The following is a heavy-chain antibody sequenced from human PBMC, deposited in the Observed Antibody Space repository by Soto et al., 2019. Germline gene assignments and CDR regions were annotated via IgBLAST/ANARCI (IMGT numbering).Heavy chain of an antibody. J-gene: IGHJ6*02. Sequence: SGPTLVNPTETLTLTCTVSGFSLSNARMGVSWIRQPPGKALEWLAHIFSNDEKSYSTSLKSRLTISKDTSKSQVVLTMTNMDPVDTATYYCARMDVTTYYYGMDVWGQGTTVTVSS. CDR2: IFSNDEK. CDR3: ARMDVTTYYYGMDV. D-gene: IGHD4-4*01. CDR1: GFSLSNARMG. V-gene: IGHV2-26*01.